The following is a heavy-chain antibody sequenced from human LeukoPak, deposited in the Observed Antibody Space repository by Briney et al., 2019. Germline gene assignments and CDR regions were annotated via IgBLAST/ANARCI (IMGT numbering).Heavy chain of an antibody. CDR2: ISGSGGST. Sequence: TGGSLRLSCAASRFTFNTYTMSWVRQAPGKGLEWVSTISGSGGSTYYADSVRGRFTISRDNSKNTLYLQMNSLRAEDTAVYYCAKDEDDWGQGTLVTVSS. CDR3: AKDEDD. CDR1: RFTFNTYT. V-gene: IGHV3-23*01. J-gene: IGHJ4*02.